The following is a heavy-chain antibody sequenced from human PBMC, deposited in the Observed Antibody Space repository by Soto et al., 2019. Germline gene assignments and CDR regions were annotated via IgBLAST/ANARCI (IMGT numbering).Heavy chain of an antibody. V-gene: IGHV4-4*07. D-gene: IGHD3-10*01. Sequence: TSETLSRTCSVSGASMNTYFWSWIRRPAGKGLEWIGRVYTSGTTNYNPSLKSRVTMSVDTSKKQVSLKLISLTAADTGLYYCARDEPDTGEGFDIWGQGAMVTVSS. J-gene: IGHJ3*02. CDR2: VYTSGTT. CDR1: GASMNTYF. CDR3: ARDEPDTGEGFDI.